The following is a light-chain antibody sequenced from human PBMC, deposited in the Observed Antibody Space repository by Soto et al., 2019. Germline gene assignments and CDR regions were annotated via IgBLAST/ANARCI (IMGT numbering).Light chain of an antibody. J-gene: IGLJ3*02. CDR1: SSDVGGYNY. V-gene: IGLV2-14*03. CDR3: HSFTSSGTLWV. CDR2: EVS. Sequence: QSALTQPASVSGSPGQSITISCTGTSSDVGGYNYVSWYQQHPGKAPKLMIYEVSNRASGISNRFSGSKSGNTASLTISGLQAEDEADYYCHSFTSSGTLWVLGGGTKLTGL.